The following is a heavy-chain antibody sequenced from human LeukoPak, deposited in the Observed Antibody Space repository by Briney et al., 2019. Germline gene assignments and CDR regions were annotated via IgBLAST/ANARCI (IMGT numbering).Heavy chain of an antibody. CDR3: ARVLGIVGATTGFNY. CDR1: GYTFTSYD. J-gene: IGHJ4*02. Sequence: ASVKVSCKASGYTFTSYDINWVRQATGQGLEWMGWMNPNSGNTGYAQKFQGRVTITRNTSKSTAYMELSSLRSEDTAVYYCARVLGIVGATTGFNYWGQGTLVTVSS. CDR2: MNPNSGNT. V-gene: IGHV1-8*03. D-gene: IGHD1-26*01.